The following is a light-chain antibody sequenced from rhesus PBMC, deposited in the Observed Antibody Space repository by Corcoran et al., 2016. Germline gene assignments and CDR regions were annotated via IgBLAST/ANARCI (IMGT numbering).Light chain of an antibody. V-gene: IGKV1-22*01. J-gene: IGKJ2*01. CDR1: QSISSW. Sequence: DIQMTQSPSSLSASVGDTVTITCRASQSISSWLAWYQQKPGKAPKLLIYKASSLQSGVPSRFSGRGSGTVFTLTISSLQSEGFATYYCQQYSSSPYSFGQGTKVEIK. CDR2: KAS. CDR3: QQYSSSPYS.